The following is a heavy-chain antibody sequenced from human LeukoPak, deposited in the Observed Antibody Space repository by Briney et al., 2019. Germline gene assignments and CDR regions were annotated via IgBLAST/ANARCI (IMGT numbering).Heavy chain of an antibody. V-gene: IGHV4-59*01. CDR2: IYYTGNT. D-gene: IGHD1-1*01. J-gene: IGHJ4*02. CDR1: GGSINNYF. CDR3: ARYGAAGYYFDY. Sequence: ASETLSLTCIVSGGSINNYFWSWIRQSPGKGLEYIGFIYYTGNTNYDSALKGRAAISVDTSKNQFSLNLNSVTAADTAVYYCARYGAAGYYFDYWGQGILVTVSS.